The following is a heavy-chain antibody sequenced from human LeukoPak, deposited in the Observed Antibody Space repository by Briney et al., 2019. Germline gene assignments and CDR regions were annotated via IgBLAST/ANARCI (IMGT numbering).Heavy chain of an antibody. D-gene: IGHD2/OR15-2a*01. Sequence: SETLSLTCTVSGESINPYYWNWIRQSAGKGLEWIGHIYKSGTTNFNPSLTGRVTMSLDTSRNQFSLKLRSVTAAVTAVYFCARSFLDYMDVWGRGTTVTVSS. J-gene: IGHJ6*03. CDR3: ARSFLDYMDV. V-gene: IGHV4-4*07. CDR2: IYKSGTT. CDR1: GESINPYY.